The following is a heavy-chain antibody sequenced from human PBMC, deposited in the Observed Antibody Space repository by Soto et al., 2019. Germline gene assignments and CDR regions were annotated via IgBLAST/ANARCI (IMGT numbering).Heavy chain of an antibody. V-gene: IGHV1-18*04. Sequence: ASVKVSCKASCYTFTSDGISWVRQAPGQGLEWMGWISAYNGNTNYAQKLQGRVTMTTDTSTSTAYMELRSLRSDDTAVYYCARGKRSSGYYYLVGWFDPWGQGTLVTVSS. J-gene: IGHJ5*02. CDR1: CYTFTSDG. D-gene: IGHD3-22*01. CDR2: ISAYNGNT. CDR3: ARGKRSSGYYYLVGWFDP.